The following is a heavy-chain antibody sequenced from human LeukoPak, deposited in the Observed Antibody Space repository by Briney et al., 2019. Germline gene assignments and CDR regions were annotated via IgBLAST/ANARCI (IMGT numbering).Heavy chain of an antibody. D-gene: IGHD5-24*01. Sequence: SVKVSCKASGGTFSSYAISWVRQAPGQGLEWMGGIIPIFGTANYAQKFQGRVTITADESTSTAYMELSSLRSEDTAVYYCASTHRDGYNSRDYWGQGTLVTVSS. CDR2: IIPIFGTA. CDR3: ASTHRDGYNSRDY. V-gene: IGHV1-69*13. CDR1: GGTFSSYA. J-gene: IGHJ4*02.